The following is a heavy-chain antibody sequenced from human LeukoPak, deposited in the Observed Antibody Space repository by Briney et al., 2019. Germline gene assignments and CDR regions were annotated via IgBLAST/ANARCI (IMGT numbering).Heavy chain of an antibody. V-gene: IGHV1-69*02. Sequence: WASVKVSCKASGYTFSSYTISWVRQAPGQGLEWMGRIIPILGIANYAQKFQGRVTITADRSTSTAYMELSSLRSEDTAVYYCASGTPAHCTNGVCYTLDMYGMDVWGQGTTVTVSS. CDR2: IIPILGIA. CDR3: ASGTPAHCTNGVCYTLDMYGMDV. CDR1: GYTFSSYT. J-gene: IGHJ6*02. D-gene: IGHD2-8*01.